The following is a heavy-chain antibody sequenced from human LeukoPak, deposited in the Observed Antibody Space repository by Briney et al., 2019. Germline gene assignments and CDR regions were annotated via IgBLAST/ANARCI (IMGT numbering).Heavy chain of an antibody. Sequence: PSETLSLTCTVSGGSISPYYWSWIRQPPGKGFEWIGYIRYSGNSNYNPSLESRVTISIDTSKNQFSLRLSSVTAADTAIYYCARSPIIGGDNYVILYDSWGQGALVTVSS. J-gene: IGHJ4*02. V-gene: IGHV4-59*08. CDR1: GGSISPYY. CDR2: IRYSGNS. CDR3: ARSPIIGGDNYVILYDS. D-gene: IGHD5-24*01.